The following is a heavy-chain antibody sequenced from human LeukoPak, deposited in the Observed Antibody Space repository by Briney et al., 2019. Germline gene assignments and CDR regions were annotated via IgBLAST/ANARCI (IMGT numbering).Heavy chain of an antibody. V-gene: IGHV3-7*03. Sequence: GGSLRLSCAASGFTFSSYWMSWVRQVPGKGLEWVANIKQDGSEKYYVDSVKGRLTISRDNAKNSVYLQMNSLRAEDTAVYYCARAFWDYYGMDVWGQGTTVTVSS. CDR1: GFTFSSYW. CDR3: ARAFWDYYGMDV. CDR2: IKQDGSEK. D-gene: IGHD3-3*01. J-gene: IGHJ6*02.